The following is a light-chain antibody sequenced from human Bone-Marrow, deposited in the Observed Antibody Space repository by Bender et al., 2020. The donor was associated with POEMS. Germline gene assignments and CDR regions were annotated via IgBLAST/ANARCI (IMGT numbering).Light chain of an antibody. CDR2: DVT. CDR3: CSYTRSNSYV. Sequence: QSALTQPASVSGSPGQSVTISCTGTRTDVGRYNYVSWYQQHPGKAPKVMIYDVTNRPSGVSDRFSGSKSGSTASLTISGLQSEDEADYYCCSYTRSNSYVFGTGTKVSVL. J-gene: IGLJ1*01. V-gene: IGLV2-14*01. CDR1: RTDVGRYNY.